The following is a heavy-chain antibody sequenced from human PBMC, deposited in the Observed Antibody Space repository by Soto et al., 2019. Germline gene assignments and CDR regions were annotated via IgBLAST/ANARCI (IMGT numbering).Heavy chain of an antibody. V-gene: IGHV1-18*04. D-gene: IGHD6-6*01. CDR2: ISAYNGNT. J-gene: IGHJ4*02. CDR1: GYTFTSYG. Sequence: ASVKVSCKASGYTFTSYGISWVRQAPGQGLEWMGWISAYNGNTNYAQKLQGRVTMTTDTSTSTAYMELRSLRSDDTAVYYCAREKRGSSSSMNDYWGQGTLVTVSS. CDR3: AREKRGSSSSMNDY.